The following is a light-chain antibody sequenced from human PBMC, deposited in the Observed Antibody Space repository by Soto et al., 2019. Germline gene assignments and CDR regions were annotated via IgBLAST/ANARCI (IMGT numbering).Light chain of an antibody. CDR1: SGHSHYT. J-gene: IGLJ3*02. CDR2: LNSDGSH. CDR3: ETWDTGIQV. V-gene: IGLV4-69*01. Sequence: QLVRTQSPSASASLGASVNLTCTLSSGHSHYTIAWHQQQPEKGPRYLMTLNSDGSHHRGDGIPDRFSGSTSGAERYLTISNLQSEDEADYYYETWDTGIQVFGGGTKLTVL.